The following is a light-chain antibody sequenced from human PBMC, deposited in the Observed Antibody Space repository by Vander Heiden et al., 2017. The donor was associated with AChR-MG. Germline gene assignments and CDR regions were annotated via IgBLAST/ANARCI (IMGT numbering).Light chain of an antibody. Sequence: SYVLTQPPSVSVAPCQTARLTCGGPNSASKTVHWYQQKPGQAAVLVVYDDSDRTSGIPERFSGSNSGNTATLTISRVEAGDEADYYCQVWDSSSDHPVVFGGGTKLTVL. CDR3: QVWDSSSDHPVV. J-gene: IGLJ2*01. CDR2: DDS. V-gene: IGLV3-21*02. CDR1: NSASKT.